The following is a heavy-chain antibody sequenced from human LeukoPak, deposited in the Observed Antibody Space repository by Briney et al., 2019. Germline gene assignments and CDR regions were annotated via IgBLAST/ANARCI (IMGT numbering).Heavy chain of an antibody. Sequence: GESLKISCKGSRYSFTNYWIGWVRQMPGKGLEWMGIIYPGDSDTRYSPSFQGQVTISADKSISTAYLQWSSLKASDTAMYYCARQWSCSSTSCYWYFDYWGQGTLVTVSS. D-gene: IGHD2-2*01. V-gene: IGHV5-51*01. J-gene: IGHJ4*02. CDR3: ARQWSCSSTSCYWYFDY. CDR2: IYPGDSDT. CDR1: RYSFTNYW.